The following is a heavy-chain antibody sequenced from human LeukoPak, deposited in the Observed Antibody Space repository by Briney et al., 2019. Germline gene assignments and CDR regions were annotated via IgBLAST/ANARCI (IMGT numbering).Heavy chain of an antibody. CDR2: IIPIFGTA. CDR3: ARDRIAVAGTHFDY. Sequence: SVKVSCKASVCTFSSYAISWVRQAPGQGLEWMGGIIPIFGTANYAQKFQGRVTITTDESTSTAYMELSSLRSEDTAVYYCARDRIAVAGTHFDYWGQGTLVTVSS. V-gene: IGHV1-69*05. CDR1: VCTFSSYA. J-gene: IGHJ4*02. D-gene: IGHD6-19*01.